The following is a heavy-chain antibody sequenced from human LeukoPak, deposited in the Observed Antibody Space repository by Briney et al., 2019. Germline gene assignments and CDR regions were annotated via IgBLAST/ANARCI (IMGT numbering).Heavy chain of an antibody. CDR3: ARGLRYFDWLLPPLSENYYYGMDV. Sequence: ASVKVSCKASGYTFTCYYMHWVRQAPGQGLEWMGWINPNSGGTNYAQKLQGWVTMTRDTSISTAYMELSRLRSDDTAVYYCARGLRYFDWLLPPLSENYYYGMDVWGQGTTVTVSS. V-gene: IGHV1-2*04. CDR2: INPNSGGT. D-gene: IGHD3-9*01. CDR1: GYTFTCYY. J-gene: IGHJ6*02.